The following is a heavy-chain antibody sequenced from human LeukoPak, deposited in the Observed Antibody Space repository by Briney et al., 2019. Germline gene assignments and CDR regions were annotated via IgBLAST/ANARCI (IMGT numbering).Heavy chain of an antibody. Sequence: ASMKVSCKASGYTFTDFDINWLRQAPGQGLVWMGWMNPKSGNTLYAQNFQGRVTMTRDTSINTAYMELSSLSFDDTAVYYCARGEGHCTNGECRNWFDPWGQGTLVTVSS. V-gene: IGHV1-8*02. CDR3: ARGEGHCTNGECRNWFDP. D-gene: IGHD2-8*01. CDR2: MNPKSGNT. CDR1: GYTFTDFD. J-gene: IGHJ5*02.